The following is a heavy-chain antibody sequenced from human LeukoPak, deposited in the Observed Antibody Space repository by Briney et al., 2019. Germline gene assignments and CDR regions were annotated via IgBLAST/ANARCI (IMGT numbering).Heavy chain of an antibody. Sequence: PSETLSLTCTVSGYSISSGYYWGWIRQPPGKGLEWIGSFYHSGSTYYNPSLKSRVTMSVDTSKNQFSLKLSSVTAADTAVYYCARGSYGDYVVWFDPWGQGTLVTVSS. CDR2: FYHSGST. CDR1: GYSISSGYY. J-gene: IGHJ5*02. V-gene: IGHV4-38-2*02. D-gene: IGHD4-17*01. CDR3: ARGSYGDYVVWFDP.